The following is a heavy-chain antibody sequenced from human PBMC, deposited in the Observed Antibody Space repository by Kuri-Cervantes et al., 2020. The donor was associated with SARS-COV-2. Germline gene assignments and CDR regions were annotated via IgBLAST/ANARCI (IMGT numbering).Heavy chain of an antibody. CDR2: ISSSSSYI. CDR1: GFTFSSYS. V-gene: IGHV3-21*04. CDR3: ARVRAAAGHIDY. J-gene: IGHJ4*02. D-gene: IGHD6-13*01. Sequence: GGSLRLSCAASGFTFSSYSMNWVRQAPGKGLEWVSSISSSSSYIYYADSVKGRFTISRDNAKNSLYLQMNSLRAEDTAVYYCARVRAAAGHIDYWGQGTLVTVSS.